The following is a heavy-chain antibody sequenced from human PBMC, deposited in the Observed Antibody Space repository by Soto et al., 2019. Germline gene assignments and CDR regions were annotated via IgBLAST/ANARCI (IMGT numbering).Heavy chain of an antibody. CDR1: GFTFSSYA. CDR2: ITSTASAT. D-gene: IGHD3-10*01. Sequence: EVQLLESGGGLVQPGGSLRLSCAASGFTFSSYAMSWVRQAPGKGLEWVSGITSTASATYYRDSVKGRFTVSRDTSKNTLDLQMTSLRAEDTAVYYCAKTYYDSGGSRAFDVWGQGSMVTVSS. CDR3: AKTYYDSGGSRAFDV. V-gene: IGHV3-23*01. J-gene: IGHJ3*01.